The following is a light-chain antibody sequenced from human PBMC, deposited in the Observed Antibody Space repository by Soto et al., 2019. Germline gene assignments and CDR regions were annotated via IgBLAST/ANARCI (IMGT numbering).Light chain of an antibody. CDR2: EVT. Sequence: QSALTQPTSASGSLGQSVTISCTGTSSDIGLYNYVSWYQHHPGKAPKLMLYEVTKRPSGVPYRFSGSKSGNTASLTVSGLQPEDEADYYCTSYAGGNSVLFGGGTKLTVL. CDR1: SSDIGLYNY. J-gene: IGLJ2*01. V-gene: IGLV2-8*01. CDR3: TSYAGGNSVL.